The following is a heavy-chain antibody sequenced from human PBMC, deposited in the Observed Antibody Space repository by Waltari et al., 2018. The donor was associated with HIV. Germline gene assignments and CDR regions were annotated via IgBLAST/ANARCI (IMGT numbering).Heavy chain of an antibody. CDR3: AYALGLRAPLDY. CDR1: GNTYTDYY. D-gene: IGHD2-2*01. V-gene: IGHV1-2*02. CDR2: IKPDSGGT. Sequence: QVQLVQSGTEVKKPGASVKVSCKASGNTYTDYYIHWIRQAPGQRLEWMGWIKPDSGGTKLPRNFQGRVALTRDTSTTTLYMELTSLRSDDTAMYFCAYALGLRAPLDYWGQGALVTVSS. J-gene: IGHJ4*02.